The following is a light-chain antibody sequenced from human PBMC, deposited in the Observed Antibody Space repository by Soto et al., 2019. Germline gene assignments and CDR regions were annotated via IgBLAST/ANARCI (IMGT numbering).Light chain of an antibody. CDR2: GAS. J-gene: IGKJ1*01. CDR1: QSVSIN. CDR3: QQYNNWPPWT. Sequence: EIVMTQSPATLSVSPGERATLSCRASQSVSINLAWYQQKPGQAPRLLIYGASTRATGIPARFSGSGSGTELTLTIISLQSEDFAVYYCQQYNNWPPWTFGQGTKADIK. V-gene: IGKV3-15*01.